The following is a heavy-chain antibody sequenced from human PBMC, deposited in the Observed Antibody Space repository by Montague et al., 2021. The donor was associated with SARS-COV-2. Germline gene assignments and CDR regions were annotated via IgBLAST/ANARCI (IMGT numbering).Heavy chain of an antibody. CDR3: ASAPRYSFGFWAY. V-gene: IGHV4-34*01. CDR1: SGSLSGYY. CDR2: INHSANT. Sequence: SETLSLTCAVHSGSLSGYYWSWIRQPPEKGLEWIGEINHSANTKYNPSLKSPVTISIDTSKNQFSLKMASVTAADTAIYYCASAPRYSFGFWAYWGQGTLVSVSS. J-gene: IGHJ4*02. D-gene: IGHD5-12*01.